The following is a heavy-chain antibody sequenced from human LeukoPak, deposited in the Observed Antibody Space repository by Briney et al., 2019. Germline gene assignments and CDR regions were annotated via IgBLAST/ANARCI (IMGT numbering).Heavy chain of an antibody. J-gene: IGHJ6*02. Sequence: ASVKVSCKASGYTFTIYAMNWVRQAPGQGLEWMGWINTNTGNPTYAQGFTGRFVFSLDTSVSTAYLQISSLKAEDTAVYYCAREFWRGEEQYYYYGMDVWGQGTTVTVSS. CDR3: AREFWRGEEQYYYYGMDV. D-gene: IGHD3-3*01. CDR2: INTNTGNP. CDR1: GYTFTIYA. V-gene: IGHV7-4-1*02.